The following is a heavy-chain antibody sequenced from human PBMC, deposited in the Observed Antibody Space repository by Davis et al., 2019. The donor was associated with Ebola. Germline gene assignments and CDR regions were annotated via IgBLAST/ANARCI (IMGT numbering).Heavy chain of an antibody. Sequence: PGGSLRLSCAASGFAFSSYAMSWVRQAPGKGLEWVSAISGSGGSTYYADSVKGRFTISRDNSKNTLYLQMNSLRAEDTAIYYCAKDKNYDFWSGYPHDAFDIWGQGTMDTVSS. CDR1: GFAFSSYA. D-gene: IGHD3-3*01. CDR3: AKDKNYDFWSGYPHDAFDI. CDR2: ISGSGGST. J-gene: IGHJ3*02. V-gene: IGHV3-23*01.